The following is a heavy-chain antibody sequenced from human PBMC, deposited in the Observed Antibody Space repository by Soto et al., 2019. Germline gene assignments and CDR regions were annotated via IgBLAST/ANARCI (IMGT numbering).Heavy chain of an antibody. D-gene: IGHD3-22*01. V-gene: IGHV4-39*01. Sequence: PSETLSLTCTVSGGSISSSSYYWGWIRQPPGKGLEWIGSIYYSGSTYYNPSLKSRVTISVDTSKNQFSLKLSSVTAADTAVYYCARQDSALIVVVITRNWFDPWGQGTLVTVS. J-gene: IGHJ5*02. CDR2: IYYSGST. CDR1: GGSISSSSYY. CDR3: ARQDSALIVVVITRNWFDP.